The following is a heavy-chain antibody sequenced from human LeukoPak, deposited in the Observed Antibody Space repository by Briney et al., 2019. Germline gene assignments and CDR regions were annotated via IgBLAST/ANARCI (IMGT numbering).Heavy chain of an antibody. D-gene: IGHD4-17*01. V-gene: IGHV3-21*06. CDR1: GFTFSDYT. Sequence: GGSLRLSCAASGFTFSDYTMNWVRQAPGKGLEWVSSISSRSRDVYYADSVKGRFTISRDNTKSSLFLQMDSLRAEDTAVYYCASTIVTTVYPPGWYFDLWGRGTQVTVSS. J-gene: IGHJ2*01. CDR2: ISSRSRDV. CDR3: ASTIVTTVYPPGWYFDL.